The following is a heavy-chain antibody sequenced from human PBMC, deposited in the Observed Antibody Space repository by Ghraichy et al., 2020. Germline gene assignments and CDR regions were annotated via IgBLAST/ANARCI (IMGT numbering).Heavy chain of an antibody. J-gene: IGHJ6*02. CDR2: IYHSGST. Sequence: SETLSLTCAVSGGSISSSNWWSWVRQPPGKGLEWIGEIYHSGSTNYNPSLKSRVTISVDKSKNQFSLKLSSVTAADTAVYYCARVPFYCSSTSCYYYYGMDVWGQGAQVLVSS. D-gene: IGHD2-2*01. CDR3: ARVPFYCSSTSCYYYYGMDV. V-gene: IGHV4-4*02. CDR1: GGSISSSNW.